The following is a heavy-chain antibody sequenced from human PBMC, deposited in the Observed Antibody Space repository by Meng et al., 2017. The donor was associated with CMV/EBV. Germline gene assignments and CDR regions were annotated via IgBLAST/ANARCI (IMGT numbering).Heavy chain of an antibody. CDR2: ISSSGSTI. CDR1: GFTFSDYY. D-gene: IGHD2-21*02. Sequence: GESLKISCAASGFTFSDYYMSWIRQAPGKGLEWVSYISSSGSTIYYADSVKGRFTISRDNSRNTLYLQMNSLRVEDTAVYYCAKGGVTGYFFDYWGQGTLVTVSS. CDR3: AKGGVTGYFFDY. V-gene: IGHV3-11*04. J-gene: IGHJ4*02.